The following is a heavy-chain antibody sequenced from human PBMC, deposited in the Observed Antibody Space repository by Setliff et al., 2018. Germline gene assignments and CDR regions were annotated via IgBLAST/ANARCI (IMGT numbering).Heavy chain of an antibody. CDR2: IYTSGST. D-gene: IGHD6-25*01. V-gene: IGHV4-61*02. CDR1: GGSISSGSYY. Sequence: SETLSLTCTVSGGSISSGSYYWSWIRQPAGKGLEWIGRIYTSGSTNYNPSLKSRVTISVDTSKNQFSLKLSSVTAADTAVYYCARGKAVTASNWFDPWGQGTLVTVSS. CDR3: ARGKAVTASNWFDP. J-gene: IGHJ5*02.